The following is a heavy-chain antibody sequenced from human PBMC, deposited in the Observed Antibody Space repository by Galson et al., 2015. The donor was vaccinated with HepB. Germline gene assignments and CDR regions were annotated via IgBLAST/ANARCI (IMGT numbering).Heavy chain of an antibody. CDR2: IYYSGST. CDR1: GGSISSSSYY. D-gene: IGHD2-2*01. Sequence: LSLTCTVSGGSISSSSYYWGCIRQPPGKGLEWIGSIYYSGSTYYNPSLKSRVTISVDTSKNQFSLKLSSVTAADTAVYYCARDRTVLPAAMGNFDYWGQGTLVTVSS. J-gene: IGHJ4*02. V-gene: IGHV4-39*07. CDR3: ARDRTVLPAAMGNFDY.